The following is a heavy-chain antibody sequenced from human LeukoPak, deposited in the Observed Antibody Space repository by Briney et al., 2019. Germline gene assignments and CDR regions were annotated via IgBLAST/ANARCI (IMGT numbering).Heavy chain of an antibody. CDR3: ARDLGPAVVPYMDV. CDR2: IYHSGST. D-gene: IGHD2-2*01. Sequence: SQTLSLTCTVSGGSISSGGYYWSWIRQPPGKGLEWIGYIYHSGSTYYNPSLKSRVTISVDRSKNQFSLKLSSVTAADTAVYYCARDLGPAVVPYMDVWGKGTTVTVSS. CDR1: GGSISSGGYY. V-gene: IGHV4-30-2*01. J-gene: IGHJ6*03.